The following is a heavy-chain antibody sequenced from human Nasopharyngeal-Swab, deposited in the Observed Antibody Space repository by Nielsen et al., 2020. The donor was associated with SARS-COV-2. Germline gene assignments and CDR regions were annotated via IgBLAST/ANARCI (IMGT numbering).Heavy chain of an antibody. CDR3: ARGDCSRVSCCRFEY. D-gene: IGHD2-21*01. CDR2: ISSDGINK. Sequence: GESLKISCTASGFTFSTYAMYWVRQAPGKGLEWVAVISSDGINKDYADSVKGRFNVSRDNSKNTLFLQMSSLRAEDTAVYYCARGDCSRVSCCRFEYWGQGTLLTVSS. V-gene: IGHV3-30-3*01. CDR1: GFTFSTYA. J-gene: IGHJ4*02.